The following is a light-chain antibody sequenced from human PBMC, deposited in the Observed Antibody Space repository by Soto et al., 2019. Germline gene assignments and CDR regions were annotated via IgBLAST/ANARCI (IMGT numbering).Light chain of an antibody. Sequence: DLQMTQSPSSLSTSVGDRVTITCRASQSISSYLNWYQQKLGKAPKLLIYAASSSQSGVPSRFSGSGSGTDFTLTISSLQPEDSATYYCQQSYSTPYTFGQGTKLEIK. CDR3: QQSYSTPYT. V-gene: IGKV1-39*01. CDR1: QSISSY. CDR2: AAS. J-gene: IGKJ2*01.